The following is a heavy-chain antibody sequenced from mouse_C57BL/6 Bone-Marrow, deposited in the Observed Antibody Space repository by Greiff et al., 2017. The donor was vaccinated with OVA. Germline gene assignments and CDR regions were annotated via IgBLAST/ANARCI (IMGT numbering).Heavy chain of an antibody. J-gene: IGHJ2*02. CDR1: GYTFTNYW. CDR2: IAPSDSYI. Sequence: QVQLQHPGAELVRPGTSVKLSCKASGYTFTNYWMHWVKQRPGQGLEWIGVIAPSDSYINYNQKFKGGATLTVDTSSSTAYMHLSSLTSEDSAVYYCAHYGSRLYLHYWGQGTSLTVSS. CDR3: AHYGSRLYLHY. V-gene: IGHV1-59*01. D-gene: IGHD1-1*01.